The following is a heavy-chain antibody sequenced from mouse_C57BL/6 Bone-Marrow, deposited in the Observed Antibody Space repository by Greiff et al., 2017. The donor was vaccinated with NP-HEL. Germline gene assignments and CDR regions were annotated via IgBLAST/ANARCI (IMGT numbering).Heavy chain of an antibody. Sequence: EVQLVESEGGLVQPGSSMKLSCTASGFTFSDYYMAWVRQVPEKGLEWVANINYDGSSTYYLDSLKSRFIISRDNAKNILYLQMSSLKSEDTATYYCAREGSSLFDYWGQGTTLTVSS. CDR3: AREGSSLFDY. V-gene: IGHV5-16*01. D-gene: IGHD1-1*01. J-gene: IGHJ2*01. CDR2: INYDGSST. CDR1: GFTFSDYY.